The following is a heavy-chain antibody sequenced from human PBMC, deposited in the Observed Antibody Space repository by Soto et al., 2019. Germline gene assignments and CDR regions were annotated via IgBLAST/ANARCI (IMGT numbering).Heavy chain of an antibody. D-gene: IGHD1-26*01. J-gene: IGHJ4*02. V-gene: IGHV3-23*01. CDR1: GFAFRDFA. Sequence: GGSLRLSCAASGFAFRDFAMIWVRQAPGKGLEWVSAITGSGSSTYNADSVKGRFSISRDNSKNTMYLQMNSLRAEDTAVYYCARGFRVEGAYGAGAFFDYWAQGTLVTVSS. CDR2: ITGSGSST. CDR3: ARGFRVEGAYGAGAFFDY.